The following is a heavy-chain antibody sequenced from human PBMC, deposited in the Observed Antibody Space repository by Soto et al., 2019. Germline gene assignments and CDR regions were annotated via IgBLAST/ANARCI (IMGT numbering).Heavy chain of an antibody. CDR2: IRGDLVTT. Sequence: GGSLRLSCATSGFTFRDHAMHWVRQAPGEGLEWVSGIRGDLVTTPYADSVKGRFTISRDNSKNTLYLQMNSPRAEDTAIYYCVKEGKMGVEGFDFWGQGTLVTVSS. CDR3: VKEGKMGVEGFDF. V-gene: IGHV3-23*01. CDR1: GFTFRDHA. J-gene: IGHJ4*02. D-gene: IGHD1-26*01.